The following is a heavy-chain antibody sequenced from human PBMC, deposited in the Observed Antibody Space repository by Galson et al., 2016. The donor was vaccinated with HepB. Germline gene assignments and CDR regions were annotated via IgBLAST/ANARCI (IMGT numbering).Heavy chain of an antibody. J-gene: IGHJ5*02. CDR2: IDPNDSQT. CDR1: GYSFTRYL. Sequence: QSGAEVKKPGEFLRISCKASGYSFTRYLISWVRQTPEKGLEWIGRIDPNDSQTKYSPSFQGHVTISADRSTNTAYLQWSSMKASDTAMYNCARGRQIWHDELGPWGQGALVIVSS. V-gene: IGHV5-10-1*01. D-gene: IGHD1-1*01. CDR3: ARGRQIWHDELGP.